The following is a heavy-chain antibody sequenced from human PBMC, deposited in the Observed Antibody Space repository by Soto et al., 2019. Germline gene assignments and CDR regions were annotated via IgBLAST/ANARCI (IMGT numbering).Heavy chain of an antibody. CDR3: AKEGIVATISRGGIDY. CDR2: ISYDGSNK. Sequence: QVQLVESGGGVVKPGRSLRLSSAASGFTFSSYGMHWVRQAPGKGLEWVAVISYDGSNKYYADSVKGRFTISRDNSKNRLYQQMSSLRAEDTAVYYCAKEGIVATISRGGIDYWGQGTLVTVSS. J-gene: IGHJ4*02. V-gene: IGHV3-30*18. D-gene: IGHD5-12*01. CDR1: GFTFSSYG.